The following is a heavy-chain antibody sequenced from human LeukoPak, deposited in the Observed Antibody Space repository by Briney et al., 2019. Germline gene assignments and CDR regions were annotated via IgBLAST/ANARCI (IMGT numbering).Heavy chain of an antibody. D-gene: IGHD2-8*02. CDR2: IKQDGSER. V-gene: IGHV3-7*01. J-gene: IGHJ6*03. Sequence: GGSLRLSCAASGLTFSRYWMTWFRQAPGKGLEWVANIKQDGSERYYVDSVKGRFTISRDNADRSLYLQMTSLRVEDTAVYFCASRYCTGVNCFAASYMCMDVWGKGTTVTVSS. CDR1: GLTFSRYW. CDR3: ASRYCTGVNCFAASYMCMDV.